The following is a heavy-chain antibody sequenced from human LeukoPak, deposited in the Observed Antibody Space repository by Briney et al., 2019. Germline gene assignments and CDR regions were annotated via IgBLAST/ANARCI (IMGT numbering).Heavy chain of an antibody. J-gene: IGHJ4*02. CDR3: ARAGNVDTAMGLDY. CDR1: GGSISSYY. CDR2: IYYSGST. V-gene: IGHV4-59*01. Sequence: KSSETLSLTCTVSGGSISSYYWSWIRQPPGKGLEWIGYIYYSGSTNYNPSLKSRVTISVDTSKNQFSLKLSSVTAADTAVYYCARAGNVDTAMGLDYWGQGTLVTVSS. D-gene: IGHD5-18*01.